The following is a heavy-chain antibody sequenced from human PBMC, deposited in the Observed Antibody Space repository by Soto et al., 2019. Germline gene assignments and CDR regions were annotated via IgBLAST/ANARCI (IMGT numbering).Heavy chain of an antibody. CDR2: VFYSGSS. V-gene: IGHV4-59*01. D-gene: IGHD3-9*01. CDR3: ARGRNDLLTGHYYFDY. J-gene: IGHJ4*02. CDR1: GGSISRYY. Sequence: SETLSLTCTVSGGSISRYYWSWIRQSPGKGLEWIGYVFYSGSSNYNPSLKSRVTISVDKSKNQFSLKLRSVTAADTSVYYCARGRNDLLTGHYYFDYWRQGTLVTVS.